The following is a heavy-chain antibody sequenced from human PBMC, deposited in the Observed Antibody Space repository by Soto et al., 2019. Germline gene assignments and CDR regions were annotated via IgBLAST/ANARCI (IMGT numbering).Heavy chain of an antibody. J-gene: IGHJ5*02. Sequence: SETLSLTCTVSGGSISSYYWSWIRQPPGKGLEWIGYIYYSGSTNYNPSLKSRVTISVDTSKNQFSLKLSSVTAADTAVYYCASEAYSGSYSWFDPWGQGTLVTVSS. V-gene: IGHV4-59*01. D-gene: IGHD1-26*01. CDR1: GGSISSYY. CDR2: IYYSGST. CDR3: ASEAYSGSYSWFDP.